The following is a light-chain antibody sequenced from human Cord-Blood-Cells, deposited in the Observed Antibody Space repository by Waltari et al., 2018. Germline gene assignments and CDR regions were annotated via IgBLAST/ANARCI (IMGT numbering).Light chain of an antibody. CDR3: QQSYSTPRT. V-gene: IGKV1-39*01. Sequence: DIQMTQSPSSLSASVGDRVTITCRVSQSISSYLNWYQQTPWKAPKLLLHSASILQSGVPSRFSGSGAETDFTLTISSLQPEDFATYYCQQSYSTPRTFGQGTKVEIK. CDR2: SAS. J-gene: IGKJ1*01. CDR1: QSISSY.